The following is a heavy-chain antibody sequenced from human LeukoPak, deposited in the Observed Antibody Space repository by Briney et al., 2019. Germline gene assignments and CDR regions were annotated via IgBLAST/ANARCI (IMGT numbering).Heavy chain of an antibody. J-gene: IGHJ3*02. D-gene: IGHD2-2*01. CDR2: INPSGGST. V-gene: IGHV1-46*01. CDR1: GYIFLNYY. CDR3: ARGEEYQLLIDAFDI. Sequence: ASVKVSCKASGYIFLNYYIHWLRQAPGQGLQWMGRINPSGGSTIYGQHFQGRVTMTRDTSTSTVYMELSSLRSEDTALYYCARGEEYQLLIDAFDIWGQGTMVTVSS.